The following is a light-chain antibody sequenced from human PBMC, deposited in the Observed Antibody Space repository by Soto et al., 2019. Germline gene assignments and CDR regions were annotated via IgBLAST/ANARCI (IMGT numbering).Light chain of an antibody. CDR1: QSISSW. V-gene: IGKV1-5*03. CDR2: KAS. Sequence: DIQMTQSPSTLSASVGDRVTITCRASQSISSWLAWYQQKPGKAPKLLIYKASSLRSGVPSRFSGSGSGTEFTLTISSLQPDDFAIYYCQQYNSHSSYTFGQGTKLEIK. J-gene: IGKJ2*01. CDR3: QQYNSHSSYT.